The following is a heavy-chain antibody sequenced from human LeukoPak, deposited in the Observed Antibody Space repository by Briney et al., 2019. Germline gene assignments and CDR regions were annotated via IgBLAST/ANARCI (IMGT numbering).Heavy chain of an antibody. Sequence: PSETLSLTCAVSGGSIKSNNWWSGVRQPPRKGLEWIGEIYHSGSTNYNPSLKSRVTISVDKSENQFSLKLSSVTAADTAVYYCASGLYAFDIWGQGTMVTVSS. CDR1: GGSIKSNNW. CDR2: IYHSGST. CDR3: ASGLYAFDI. J-gene: IGHJ3*02. V-gene: IGHV4-4*02. D-gene: IGHD3-16*01.